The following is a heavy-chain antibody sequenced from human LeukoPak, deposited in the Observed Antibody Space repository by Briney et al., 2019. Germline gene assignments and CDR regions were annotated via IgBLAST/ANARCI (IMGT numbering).Heavy chain of an antibody. J-gene: IGHJ5*02. CDR1: GGTFSSYA. CDR3: ARDHRSGACSGGSCYSGGGWFDP. D-gene: IGHD2-15*01. V-gene: IGHV1-69*13. Sequence: SVKVSCKASGGTFSSYAISWVRQAPGQGLEWMGGIIPIFGTANYAQKFQGRVTITADESTSTAYMELSSLRSEDTAVYYCARDHRSGACSGGSCYSGGGWFDPWGQGTLVTVSS. CDR2: IIPIFGTA.